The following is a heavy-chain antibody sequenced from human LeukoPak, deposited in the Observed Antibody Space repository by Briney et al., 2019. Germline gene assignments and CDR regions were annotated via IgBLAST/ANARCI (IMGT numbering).Heavy chain of an antibody. V-gene: IGHV4-4*07. D-gene: IGHD3-16*01. Sequence: PSETLSLTCTVSGGSISSYYWSWIRQPAGKPLEWIGHIFTTGSTSYNPSLRTRVTISEDSSKDQFSQNLKSVTAADTAVYYCARDRNWGRGYFDLWGRGTLVIVSS. J-gene: IGHJ2*01. CDR2: IFTTGST. CDR1: GGSISSYY. CDR3: ARDRNWGRGYFDL.